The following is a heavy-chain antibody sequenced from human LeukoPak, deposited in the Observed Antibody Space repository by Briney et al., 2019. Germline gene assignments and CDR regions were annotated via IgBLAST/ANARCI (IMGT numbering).Heavy chain of an antibody. CDR2: INPSGGST. Sequence: ASVKVSCKASGYTFISYYLHWVRQAPGQGLEWMGIINPSGGSTSYAQKFQGRVTMTRDTSTSTVYMELSSLSSEDTAVYYCTRRSNTWADYFDPWGQGTLVTVSS. CDR3: TRRSNTWADYFDP. CDR1: GYTFISYY. V-gene: IGHV1-46*01. J-gene: IGHJ5*02. D-gene: IGHD4-11*01.